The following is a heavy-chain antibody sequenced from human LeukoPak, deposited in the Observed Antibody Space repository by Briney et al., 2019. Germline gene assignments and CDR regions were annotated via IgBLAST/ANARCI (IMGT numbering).Heavy chain of an antibody. CDR3: ARVLFLGEHAFDI. J-gene: IGHJ3*02. V-gene: IGHV4-34*01. Sequence: SETLSLTCAVYGGSFSGYYWSWIRQPPGKGLEWIGEINHSGSTNYNPSLKSRVTISVDTSKNQFSLKLSSVTAADTAVYYCARVLFLGEHAFDIWGQGIMVTVSS. D-gene: IGHD1-1*01. CDR1: GGSFSGYY. CDR2: INHSGST.